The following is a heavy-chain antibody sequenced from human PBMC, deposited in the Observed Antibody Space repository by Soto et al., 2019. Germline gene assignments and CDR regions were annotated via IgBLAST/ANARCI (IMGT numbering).Heavy chain of an antibody. CDR1: GFTFGRYA. CDR3: AKWGNDWGYYYYGFNV. D-gene: IGHD7-27*01. Sequence: GGSLRLSCAASGFTFGRYAMTWVRQAPGKGLEWVSSLSGNGGSTYHADSVKGRFTISRDNSKNTLYLQMNSLRADDTALYYCAKWGNDWGYYYYGFNVWGQGTTVTVS. J-gene: IGHJ6*02. V-gene: IGHV3-23*01. CDR2: LSGNGGST.